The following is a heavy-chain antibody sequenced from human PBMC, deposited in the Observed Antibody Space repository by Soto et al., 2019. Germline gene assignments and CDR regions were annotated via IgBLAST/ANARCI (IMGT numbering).Heavy chain of an antibody. CDR2: IYKGGSI. Sequence: ASETLSLTCRVSGGSISNDYWTWIRQPPGKGLEWIGYIYKGGSINYNPSLKSRVTISVDTSNNQFSLKLTSVTAADTAVYYCAATTRYWGQGTLVTVSS. D-gene: IGHD1-26*01. V-gene: IGHV4-59*01. CDR3: AATTRY. J-gene: IGHJ4*02. CDR1: GGSISNDY.